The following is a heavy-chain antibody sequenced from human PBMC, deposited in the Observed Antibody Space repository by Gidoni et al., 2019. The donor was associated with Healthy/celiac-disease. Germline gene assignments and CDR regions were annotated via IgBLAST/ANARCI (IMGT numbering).Heavy chain of an antibody. CDR1: GYTFTSYY. J-gene: IGHJ5*02. CDR3: ARAGRITIFGVVIIRSNWFDP. Sequence: QVQLVQSGAEVKKPGASVKVSCKASGYTFTSYYMHWVRQAPGQGLEWMGIINPSGGSTSYAQKFQGRVTMTRDTSTSTVYMELSSLRSEDTAVYYCARAGRITIFGVVIIRSNWFDPWGQGTLVTVSS. D-gene: IGHD3-3*01. V-gene: IGHV1-46*01. CDR2: INPSGGST.